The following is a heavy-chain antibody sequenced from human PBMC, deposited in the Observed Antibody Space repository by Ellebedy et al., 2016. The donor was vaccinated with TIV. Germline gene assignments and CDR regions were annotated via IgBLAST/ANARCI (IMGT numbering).Heavy chain of an antibody. CDR3: ASHRGFYSGWSFDY. V-gene: IGHV4-39*07. Sequence: MPGGSLRLSCVVSGDSISSTNYFWGWIRQPPGKGLEWIGSLNYGGESYFDPSLKRRVTMSLDMSKNQFSLKVNSVTAADTAIYYCASHRGFYSGWSFDYWGQGTLVTVSS. J-gene: IGHJ4*02. CDR2: LNYGGES. CDR1: GDSISSTNYF. D-gene: IGHD5-12*01.